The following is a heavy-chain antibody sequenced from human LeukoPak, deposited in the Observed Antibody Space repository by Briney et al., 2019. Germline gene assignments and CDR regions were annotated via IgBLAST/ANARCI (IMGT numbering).Heavy chain of an antibody. D-gene: IGHD6-19*01. J-gene: IGHJ4*02. CDR3: ARVHRSGWYGGLFDY. V-gene: IGHV1-46*01. CDR1: GYTFTSYY. CDR2: INPSGGST. Sequence: VASVKVSCKASGYTFTSYYMHWVRQAPGQGLEWMGIINPSGGSTSYAQKFQGRVTMTRDTPTSTVYMELSSLRSEDTAVYYCARVHRSGWYGGLFDYWGQGTLVTVSS.